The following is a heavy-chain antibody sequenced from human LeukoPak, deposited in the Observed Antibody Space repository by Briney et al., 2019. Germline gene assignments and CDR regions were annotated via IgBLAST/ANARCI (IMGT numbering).Heavy chain of an antibody. V-gene: IGHV3-30-3*01. CDR2: ISYDGSNK. Sequence: PGGSLRLSCAASGFTFSSYAMHWVRQAPGKGLEWVAVISYDGSNKYYADSVKGRVSISRDNSKNTLYLQMNSLRAEDTAVYYCAKDRNSEGGAAKNYWGQGTLVTVSS. J-gene: IGHJ4*02. CDR1: GFTFSSYA. CDR3: AKDRNSEGGAAKNY. D-gene: IGHD1-26*01.